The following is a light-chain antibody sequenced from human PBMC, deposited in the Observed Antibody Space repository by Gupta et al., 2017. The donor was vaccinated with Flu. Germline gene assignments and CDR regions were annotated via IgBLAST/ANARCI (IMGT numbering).Light chain of an antibody. CDR1: SSNIGSNT. V-gene: IGLV1-44*01. J-gene: IGLJ2*01. Sequence: QSVLTQRPSASGTPGQRVTISCSGSSSNIGSNTVNWYQQLPGTAPKLLIYSNNQRPSGVPDRFSGSKSGTSASLAISGLQSEDEADYYCAAWDDSLNGVVFGGGTKLTVL. CDR3: AAWDDSLNGVV. CDR2: SNN.